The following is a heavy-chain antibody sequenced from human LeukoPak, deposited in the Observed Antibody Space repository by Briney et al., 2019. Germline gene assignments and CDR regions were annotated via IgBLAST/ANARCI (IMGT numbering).Heavy chain of an antibody. D-gene: IGHD1-26*01. V-gene: IGHV4-31*03. CDR3: ARDKELQGAYYYVLDV. CDR2: ISYSGST. CDR1: AGSISSGGDY. J-gene: IGHJ6*02. Sequence: SETLSLTCTVSAGSISSGGDYWTWIRQHPGQGLVWIGYISYSGSTYYSSSLQSRAIISVDTSRSQSSLNLSSVTAADTAVYYCARDKELQGAYYYVLDVWGQGTTVSVSS.